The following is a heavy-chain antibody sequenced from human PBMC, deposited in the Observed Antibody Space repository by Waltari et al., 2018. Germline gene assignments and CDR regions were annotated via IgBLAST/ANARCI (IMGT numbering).Heavy chain of an antibody. Sequence: QVELQQSGPGLVKPSQTLLLPCVISGDSVSSNSAAWNWIRQSPSRGLEWLGSTYYRSRWYNDYAVSMKGRITINPDTSKNQFSLQLNFVTPEDTAVYYCARDLSFKFDCWGQGILVTVSS. CDR2: TYYRSRWYN. J-gene: IGHJ4*02. V-gene: IGHV6-1*01. CDR1: GDSVSSNSAA. CDR3: ARDLSFKFDC.